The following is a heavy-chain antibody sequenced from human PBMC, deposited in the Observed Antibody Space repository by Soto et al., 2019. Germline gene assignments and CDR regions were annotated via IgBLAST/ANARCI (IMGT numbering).Heavy chain of an antibody. J-gene: IGHJ4*02. V-gene: IGHV3-23*01. CDR2: ISGSGDST. CDR1: GFTFSNYA. CDR3: AKEFLRPFDY. Sequence: VGSLRLSCAASGFTFSNYAMSWVRQAPGKGLEWVSAISGSGDSTYYADSVKGRFTISRDNSKNTLYLQMNSLRAEDTAVYYCAKEFLRPFDYWGQGTLVTVSS.